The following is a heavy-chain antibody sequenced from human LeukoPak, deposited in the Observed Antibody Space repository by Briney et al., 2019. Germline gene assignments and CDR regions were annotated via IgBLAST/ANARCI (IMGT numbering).Heavy chain of an antibody. J-gene: IGHJ4*02. V-gene: IGHV4-59*02. CDR3: AKGGSETYLFDY. Sequence: KTSETLSLTCTVSGGSVSSSYWTWIRQPPGKGLEWIAYLSYSGSTYHNPSLKGRLTLSLDTSKNQFSLKLSSVTAADTAAYYCAKGGSETYLFDYWGQGTLVAVSS. CDR2: LSYSGST. D-gene: IGHD3-10*01. CDR1: GGSVSSSY.